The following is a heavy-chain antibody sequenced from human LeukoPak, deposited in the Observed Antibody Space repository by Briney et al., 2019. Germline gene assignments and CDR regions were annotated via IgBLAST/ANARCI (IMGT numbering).Heavy chain of an antibody. Sequence: SETLSLTCTVSGGSISSYYWSWIRQPAGKGLEWIGRIYTSGSTNYNPSLKSRVTMSVDTSKNQFSLKLSSVTAADTAVYYCARLRRSSSAFRYYYYYMDVSGKGTTVTVSS. V-gene: IGHV4-4*07. CDR1: GGSISSYY. J-gene: IGHJ6*03. D-gene: IGHD6-6*01. CDR3: ARLRRSSSAFRYYYYYMDV. CDR2: IYTSGST.